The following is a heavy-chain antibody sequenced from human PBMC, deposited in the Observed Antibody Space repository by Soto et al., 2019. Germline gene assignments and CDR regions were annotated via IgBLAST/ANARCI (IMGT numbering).Heavy chain of an antibody. Sequence: GGSLRLSFAASGFTFSSYAMSWVRQAPGKGLEWVSAISGSGGSTYYADSVKGRFTISRDNSKNTLYLQMNSLRAEDTAVYYCAKVSRDYYGSGSYQDAFDIWGQGTMVTVSS. V-gene: IGHV3-23*01. CDR1: GFTFSSYA. J-gene: IGHJ3*02. CDR3: AKVSRDYYGSGSYQDAFDI. CDR2: ISGSGGST. D-gene: IGHD3-10*01.